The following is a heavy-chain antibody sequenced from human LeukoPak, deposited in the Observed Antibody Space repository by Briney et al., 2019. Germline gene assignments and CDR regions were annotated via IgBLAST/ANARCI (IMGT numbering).Heavy chain of an antibody. CDR1: GYSISSGYY. CDR2: IYHSGRT. CDR3: ARSEGFLAFDI. D-gene: IGHD3-3*01. J-gene: IGHJ3*02. V-gene: IGHV4-38-2*02. Sequence: SETLSLTCTVSGYSISSGYYWGWIRQPPGKGLEWIGSIYHSGRTFYNPSLKSRVTISVDTSKNQFSLKLSSVTAADTAVYYCARSEGFLAFDIWGQGTMVTVSS.